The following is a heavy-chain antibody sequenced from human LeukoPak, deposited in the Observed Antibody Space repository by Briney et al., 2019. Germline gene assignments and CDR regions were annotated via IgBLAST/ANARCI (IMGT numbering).Heavy chain of an antibody. V-gene: IGHV4-59*01. CDR3: ARAALNCSRGSCYFHFDS. CDR2: ISYSGSI. D-gene: IGHD2-15*01. CDR1: GGSISTYY. Sequence: SETLSLTCSVSGGSISTYYWNWIRQPPGKGLDWIGYISYSGSINYNPSLKSRVTMSVDTSNNQFSLKLSSVTAADTAVYYCARAALNCSRGSCYFHFDSWGQGTLVTVSS. J-gene: IGHJ4*02.